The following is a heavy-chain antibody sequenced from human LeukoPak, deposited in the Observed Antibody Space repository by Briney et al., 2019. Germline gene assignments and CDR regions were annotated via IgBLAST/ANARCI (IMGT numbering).Heavy chain of an antibody. CDR2: IYSGGST. J-gene: IGHJ4*02. V-gene: IGHV3-53*01. D-gene: IGHD5-18*01. CDR3: ARGGWVRAMAIDY. Sequence: QPGGSLRLSCAASGFTFSSYAMSWVRQAPGKGLEWVSVIYSGGSTYYADSVKGRFTISRDNSKNTLYLQMNSLGAEDTAVYYCARGGWVRAMAIDYWGQGTLVTVSS. CDR1: GFTFSSYA.